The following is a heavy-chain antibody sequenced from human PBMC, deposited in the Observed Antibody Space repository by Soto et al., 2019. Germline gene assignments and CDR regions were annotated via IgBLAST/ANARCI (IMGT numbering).Heavy chain of an antibody. CDR2: INPSGGST. V-gene: IGHV1-46*01. CDR3: ARDFKEMATYELGFDP. CDR1: GYTFTSYY. J-gene: IGHJ5*02. Sequence: ASVKVSCKASGYTFTSYYMHWVRQAPGQGLEWMGIINPSGGSTSYAQKFQGRVTMTRDTSTSTVYMELSSLRSEDTAVYYCARDFKEMATYELGFDPWGQGTLVTVSS. D-gene: IGHD5-12*01.